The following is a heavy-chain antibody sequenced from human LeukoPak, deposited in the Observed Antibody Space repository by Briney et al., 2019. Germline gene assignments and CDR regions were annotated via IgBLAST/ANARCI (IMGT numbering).Heavy chain of an antibody. CDR2: IYYSGST. CDR1: GGSISSYY. V-gene: IGHV4-59*01. CDR3: GREAFDI. Sequence: KPSETLSLTCTVTGGSISSYYWSWIRQPPGKGLEWIGYIYYSGSTNYNPSLKSRVTISVDTSKNQFSLKLSSVTAADTAVYYCGREAFDIWGQGTMVTVSS. J-gene: IGHJ3*02.